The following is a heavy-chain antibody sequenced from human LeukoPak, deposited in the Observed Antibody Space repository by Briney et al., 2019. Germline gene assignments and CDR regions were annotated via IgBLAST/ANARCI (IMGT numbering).Heavy chain of an antibody. Sequence: GGSLRLSCAASGFTFSSYWMHWVRQAPGKGPVWVARTNRDGSSTAYADSVKGRFTISKDNAKNTLYLLMNSLRAEDTAEYYCARDSAEWYIFDYWGQGTLVTVSS. J-gene: IGHJ4*02. CDR3: ARDSAEWYIFDY. CDR1: GFTFSSYW. V-gene: IGHV3-74*01. D-gene: IGHD3-3*01. CDR2: TNRDGSST.